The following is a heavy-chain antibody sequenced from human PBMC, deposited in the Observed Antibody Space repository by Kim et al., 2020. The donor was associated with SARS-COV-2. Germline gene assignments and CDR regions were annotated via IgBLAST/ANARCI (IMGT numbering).Heavy chain of an antibody. Sequence: AQKFQGSVTMTEDTSTDPAYMELSSLRSEDTAVYYCATSAAAGRLYWFDPWGQGTLVTVSS. D-gene: IGHD6-13*01. CDR3: ATSAAAGRLYWFDP. J-gene: IGHJ5*02. V-gene: IGHV1-24*01.